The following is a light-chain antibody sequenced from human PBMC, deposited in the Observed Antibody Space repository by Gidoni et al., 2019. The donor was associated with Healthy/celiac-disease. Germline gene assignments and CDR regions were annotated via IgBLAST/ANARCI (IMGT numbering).Light chain of an antibody. CDR3: QQYGSSPPLT. CDR2: GAS. CDR1: QRVSSSY. Sequence: EIVLTQSPGTRSLSPGERATLSCRARQRVSSSYLAWYQPKPGQAPRLLIYGASSRATGIPDRFSGSGSGTDFTLTISRREPEDFAVYYCQQYGSSPPLTFGGGTKVEIK. J-gene: IGKJ4*01. V-gene: IGKV3-20*01.